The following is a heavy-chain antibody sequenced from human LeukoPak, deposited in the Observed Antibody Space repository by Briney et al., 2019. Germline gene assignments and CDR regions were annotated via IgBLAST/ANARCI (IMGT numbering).Heavy chain of an antibody. CDR2: LRGNGDT. CDR3: AKCAAVAVVHFDY. V-gene: IGHV3-23*01. CDR1: GFTFSSYA. J-gene: IGHJ4*02. D-gene: IGHD6-19*01. Sequence: GGSLTLSCAASGFTFSSYAMSWVREAPARGLEWVSSLRGNGDTFYADSVKGRFTLSRDDSRNTVYLQLNKLRVEDTAVYYCAKCAAVAVVHFDYWGQGTLVTVSS.